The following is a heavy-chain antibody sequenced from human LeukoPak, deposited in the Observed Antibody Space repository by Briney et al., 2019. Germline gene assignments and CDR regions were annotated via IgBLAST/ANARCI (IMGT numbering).Heavy chain of an antibody. Sequence: SETLSLTCTVSGGSISSNSYYWAWIRQPPGRGLEWIGSIDYSGTTYYNPSLKSRVTISVDTSKNQFSLKLSSVTASDTAKYFCARRGQAAGSKGAFDYWGKGTLVTVSS. V-gene: IGHV4-39*01. D-gene: IGHD6-13*01. CDR3: ARRGQAAGSKGAFDY. CDR1: GGSISSNSYY. CDR2: IDYSGTT. J-gene: IGHJ4*02.